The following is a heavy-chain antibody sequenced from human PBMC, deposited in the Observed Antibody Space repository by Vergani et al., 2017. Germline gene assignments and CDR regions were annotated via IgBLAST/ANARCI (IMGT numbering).Heavy chain of an antibody. D-gene: IGHD4-17*01. Sequence: QVQLVQSGAEVKKPGASVKVSCKASGYTFTSYYMHWVRQAPGQGLEWMGIINPSGGSTSYAQKFQGRVTMTRDTSTSTVYMELSSLRSEDTAVYYCARDGPSDDYGDYVGNAEYFQHWGQGTLVTVSS. CDR2: INPSGGST. V-gene: IGHV1-46*01. J-gene: IGHJ1*01. CDR1: GYTFTSYY. CDR3: ARDGPSDDYGDYVGNAEYFQH.